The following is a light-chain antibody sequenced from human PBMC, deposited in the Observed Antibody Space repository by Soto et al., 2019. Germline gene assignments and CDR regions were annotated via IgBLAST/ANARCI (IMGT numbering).Light chain of an antibody. CDR3: QQADSFTFS. V-gene: IGKV1-12*01. J-gene: IGKJ4*01. CDR1: QGISSW. CDR2: AAS. Sequence: DIQMTQSPSSVSASVVDRVTITCRASQGISSWLAWYQQKPGKAPKLLICAASTLQSGAPSSFSGSGSGTDSTLTITSLPLEDFATYYCQQADSFTFSVGGATKVEIK.